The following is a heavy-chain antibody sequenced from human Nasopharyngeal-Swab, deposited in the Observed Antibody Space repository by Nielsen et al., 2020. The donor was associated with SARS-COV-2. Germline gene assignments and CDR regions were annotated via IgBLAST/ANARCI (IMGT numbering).Heavy chain of an antibody. CDR1: GGSISSSAYY. J-gene: IGHJ5*02. V-gene: IGHV4-39*01. Sequence: SETLSLTCSVSGGSISSSAYYWGWIRQPPGKGLEWIGSVLYIGIGYYNSSLKSRVAISVDTSTNQFSLKLSSVTAADTAVYYCARHATNWFDPWGQGTLVIVSS. D-gene: IGHD2-8*01. CDR2: VLYIGIG. CDR3: ARHATNWFDP.